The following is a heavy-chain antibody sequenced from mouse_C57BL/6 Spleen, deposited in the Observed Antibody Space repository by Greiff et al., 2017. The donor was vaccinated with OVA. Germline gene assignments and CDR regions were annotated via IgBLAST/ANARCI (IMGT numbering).Heavy chain of an antibody. J-gene: IGHJ2*01. CDR2: INPGSGGT. D-gene: IGHD4-1*01. CDR1: GYAFTNYL. V-gene: IGHV1-54*01. CDR3: ARRGVGPFDD. Sequence: VQVVESGAELVRPGTSVKVSCKASGYAFTNYLIEWVKQRPGQGLEWIGVINPGSGGTNYNEKFKGKATLTADKSSSTAYMQLSSLTSEDSAVYFCARRGVGPFDDWGQGTTLTVSS.